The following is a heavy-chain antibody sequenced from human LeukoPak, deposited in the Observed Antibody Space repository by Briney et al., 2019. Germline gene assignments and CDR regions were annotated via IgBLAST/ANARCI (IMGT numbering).Heavy chain of an antibody. CDR2: IYHSGST. CDR3: ARVFTVRGVISFDY. J-gene: IGHJ4*02. D-gene: IGHD3-10*01. Sequence: SETLSLTCAVSGYSISSGYYWGWIRQPPGKGLEWIGSIYHSGSTYYNPSLKSRVTISVDTSKNQFSLKLSSVTAADTAVYYCARVFTVRGVISFDYWGQGTLVTVSS. V-gene: IGHV4-38-2*01. CDR1: GYSISSGYY.